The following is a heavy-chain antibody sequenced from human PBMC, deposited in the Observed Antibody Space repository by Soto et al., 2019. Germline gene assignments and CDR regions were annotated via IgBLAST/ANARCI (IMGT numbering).Heavy chain of an antibody. CDR2: MHSSGST. V-gene: IGHV4-61*01. J-gene: IGHJ6*02. CDR3: AILTKPTAVTSAFRGGYGLDV. Sequence: PSETLSLTCTVSGGTVSSGNYFWSWIRQPPGKVLEWIGYMHSSGSTNYNPSLKSRVTISVDTSRNQFSLKLTSVTAGDTAVYYCAILTKPTAVTSAFRGGYGLDVCGQGTTVTVSS. D-gene: IGHD4-17*01. CDR1: GGTVSSGNYF.